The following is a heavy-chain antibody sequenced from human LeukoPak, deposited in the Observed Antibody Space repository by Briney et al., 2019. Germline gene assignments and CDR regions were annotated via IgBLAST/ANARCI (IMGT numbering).Heavy chain of an antibody. CDR1: GGSISSSSYY. CDR3: ARREKSYYYYMDV. V-gene: IGHV4-39*01. Sequence: PSETLSLTCTVSGGSISSSSYYWGWIRQPPGKGLEWIGNIYYSGNTYYNPSLKSRVTISVDTSKNQFSLKLSSVTAADTAVYYCARREKSYYYYMDVWGKGTTVTVSS. CDR2: IYYSGNT. J-gene: IGHJ6*03.